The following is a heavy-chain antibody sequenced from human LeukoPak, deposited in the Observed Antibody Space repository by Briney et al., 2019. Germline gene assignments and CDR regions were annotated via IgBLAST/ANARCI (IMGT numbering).Heavy chain of an antibody. CDR3: ARDLLVPAAIGNWFDP. Sequence: SETLSLTCAVYGGSFSGYYWSWIRQPPGKGLEWIGEINHSGSTNYNPSLKSRVTISVDTSKNQFSLKLSSVTAADTAVYYCARDLLVPAAIGNWFDPWGQGTLVTVSS. CDR1: GGSFSGYY. V-gene: IGHV4-34*01. CDR2: INHSGST. J-gene: IGHJ5*02. D-gene: IGHD2-2*01.